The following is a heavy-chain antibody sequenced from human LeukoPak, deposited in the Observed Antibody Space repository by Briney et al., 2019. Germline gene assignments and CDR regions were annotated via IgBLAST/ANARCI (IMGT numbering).Heavy chain of an antibody. D-gene: IGHD6-19*01. V-gene: IGHV1-2*02. J-gene: IGHJ4*02. Sequence: ASVTVSCKASGYTCTGYYMRWVPQAPGQGLESLGRIHPNSGGTNYAQKFQGRVTRTRDTSISTAYMALSRLRSDDTAVYYCARDQGSGWPSFDYRSQGTLVTVSS. CDR1: GYTCTGYY. CDR3: ARDQGSGWPSFDY. CDR2: IHPNSGGT.